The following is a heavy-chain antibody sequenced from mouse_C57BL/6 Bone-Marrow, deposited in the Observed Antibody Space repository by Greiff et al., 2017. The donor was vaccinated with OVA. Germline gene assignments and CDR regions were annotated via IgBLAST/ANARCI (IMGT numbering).Heavy chain of an antibody. Sequence: EVHLVESGGGLVKPGGSLKLSCAASGFTFSDYGMHWVRQAPEKGLEWVAYISRGSSTSYYADTVKGRFTISRDNAKHTRVLQMTSLRSEDTAMYYCARRRYYFDYWGQGTTLTVSS. J-gene: IGHJ2*01. CDR2: ISRGSSTS. V-gene: IGHV5-17*01. D-gene: IGHD1-1*01. CDR3: ARRRYYFDY. CDR1: GFTFSDYG.